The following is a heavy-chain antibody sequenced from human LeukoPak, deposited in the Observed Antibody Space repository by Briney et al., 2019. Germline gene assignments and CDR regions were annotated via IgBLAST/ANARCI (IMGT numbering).Heavy chain of an antibody. V-gene: IGHV4-61*02. CDR2: IYTSGST. Sequence: PSETLSLTCTVSGGSISSGSYYWSWIRQPAGKGLEWIGRIYTSGSTNYNPSLKSRVTISVDTSKNQFSLKLSSVTAADTAVYYCAREGTYYYDSSGQALDYWGQGTLVTVSS. CDR1: GGSISSGSYY. D-gene: IGHD3-22*01. CDR3: AREGTYYYDSSGQALDY. J-gene: IGHJ4*02.